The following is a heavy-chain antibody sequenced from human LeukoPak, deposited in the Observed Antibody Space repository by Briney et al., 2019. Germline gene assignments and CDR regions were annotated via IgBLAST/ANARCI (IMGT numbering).Heavy chain of an antibody. J-gene: IGHJ4*02. CDR2: ISGSGGTT. CDR3: AKNIAAPTTPFDC. V-gene: IGHV3-23*01. CDR1: GFPFSPYW. Sequence: PGGSLRLSCAASGFPFSPYWMHWVRQAPGKGLEWVSGISGSGGTTYYADSVKGRFTISRDNSKNTLYLQMNYLRAEDTALYYCAKNIAAPTTPFDCWGQGTLVTVSS. D-gene: IGHD6-13*01.